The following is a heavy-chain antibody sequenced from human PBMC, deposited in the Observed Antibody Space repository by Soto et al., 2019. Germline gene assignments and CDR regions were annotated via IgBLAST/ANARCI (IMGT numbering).Heavy chain of an antibody. J-gene: IGHJ1*01. CDR1: GFTFSTYA. CDR3: AKDGGIAGAVEYFQH. V-gene: IGHV3-23*01. CDR2: ISGSGNST. Sequence: PGGSLRLSCAASGFTFSTYAMSWVRQAPGKGLEWVSAISGSGNSTYYADSVKGRLTISRDNSKNTLHLQMNSLRAEDTAVYYCAKDGGIAGAVEYFQHWGQGTLVTVPQ. D-gene: IGHD6-13*01.